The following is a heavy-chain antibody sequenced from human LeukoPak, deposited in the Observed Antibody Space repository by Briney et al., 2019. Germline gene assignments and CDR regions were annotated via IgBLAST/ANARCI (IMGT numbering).Heavy chain of an antibody. Sequence: GGSLRLSCAASGFTFSSYAMSWVRQAPGKGLEWVSAISGSGGSTYYADSVKGRFTISRDNSKNTLYLQMNSLRAEDTAVYYCARGLDSGYDPYYFDYWGQGTLVTVSS. CDR2: ISGSGGST. CDR3: ARGLDSGYDPYYFDY. V-gene: IGHV3-23*01. J-gene: IGHJ4*02. CDR1: GFTFSSYA. D-gene: IGHD5-12*01.